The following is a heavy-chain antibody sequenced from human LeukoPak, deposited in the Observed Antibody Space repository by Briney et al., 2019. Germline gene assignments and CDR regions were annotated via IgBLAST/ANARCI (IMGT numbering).Heavy chain of an antibody. Sequence: PGGSLRLSCAASGITLSNYGMSWVRQAPGKGLELVAGISDSGGSTNYADSVKGRFTISRENPKNTLYLQMNSLRAEDTAVYFCAKRGVVIRVILVGFHKEAYYFDYWGQGALVTVSS. J-gene: IGHJ4*02. CDR2: ISDSGGST. CDR3: AKRGVVIRVILVGFHKEAYYFDY. V-gene: IGHV3-23*01. CDR1: GITLSNYG. D-gene: IGHD3-22*01.